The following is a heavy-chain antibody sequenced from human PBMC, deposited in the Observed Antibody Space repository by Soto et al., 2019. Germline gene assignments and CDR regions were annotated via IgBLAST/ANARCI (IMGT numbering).Heavy chain of an antibody. CDR3: VIASQYGGRYCFDW. J-gene: IGHJ4*02. Sequence: GGSLRLSCAASGFPFRNYWMTWVRQAPGKGLEWVANIDQDESEKYYLQSVNGRFTISRDNAKNSLYLQMESLRAEDSPVYYCVIASQYGGRYCFDWWGEGNLVTVSS. D-gene: IGHD1-26*01. CDR2: IDQDESEK. V-gene: IGHV3-7*01. CDR1: GFPFRNYW.